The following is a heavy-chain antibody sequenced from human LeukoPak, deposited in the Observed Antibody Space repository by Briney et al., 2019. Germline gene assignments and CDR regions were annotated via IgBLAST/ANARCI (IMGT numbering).Heavy chain of an antibody. CDR1: GYTFTSYA. D-gene: IGHD6-19*01. J-gene: IGHJ6*04. Sequence: ASVKVSCKASGYTFTSYAMHWVRQAPGQRLEWMGWINAGNGNTKYSQKFQGRVTITRDTSASTAYMELSSLRSEDTAVYYCARDIAVARGQPYYYGMDVWGKGTTVTVSS. CDR3: ARDIAVARGQPYYYGMDV. V-gene: IGHV1-3*01. CDR2: INAGNGNT.